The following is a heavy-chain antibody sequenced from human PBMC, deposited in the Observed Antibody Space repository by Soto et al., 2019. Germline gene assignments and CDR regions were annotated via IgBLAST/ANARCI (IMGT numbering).Heavy chain of an antibody. CDR1: GFTFSSYG. J-gene: IGHJ6*02. Sequence: PGGSLGLSCAASGFTFSSYGMHWVRQAPGKGLEWVAVISYDGSNKYYADSVKGRFTISRDNSKNTLYLQMNSLRAEDTAVYYCAKDQAAGIRYYGMDVWCQGTTVTVSS. CDR3: AKDQAAGIRYYGMDV. V-gene: IGHV3-30*18. D-gene: IGHD6-13*01. CDR2: ISYDGSNK.